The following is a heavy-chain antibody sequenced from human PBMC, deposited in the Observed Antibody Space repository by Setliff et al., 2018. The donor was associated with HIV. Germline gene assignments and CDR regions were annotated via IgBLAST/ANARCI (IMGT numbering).Heavy chain of an antibody. J-gene: IGHJ4*02. CDR1: GYSISSGYY. CDR2: IYHSGST. V-gene: IGHV4-38-2*01. Sequence: PSETLSLTCAVSGYSISSGYYWGWIRQPPGKGLEWIGSIYHSGSTYYNPSLKSRVTISVDTSKNQFSLKLSSVTAADTAVYYCARGQHSSTWGALFDYWGQGIPVTVSS. D-gene: IGHD6-13*01. CDR3: ARGQHSSTWGALFDY.